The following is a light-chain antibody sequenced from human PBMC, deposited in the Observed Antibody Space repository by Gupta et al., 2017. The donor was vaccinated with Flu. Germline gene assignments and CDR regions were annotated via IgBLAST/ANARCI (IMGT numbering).Light chain of an antibody. CDR3: QQAARSPYS. Sequence: PSSVSASVGDRVTITCRANYDISKWLAWYQQKPGKAPKLLIYAASNLQSGVPSRFSGSRSETDFTLTINSLQPEDFATYYCQQAARSPYSFGQETKLEI. J-gene: IGKJ2*03. CDR2: AAS. CDR1: YDISKW. V-gene: IGKV1-12*02.